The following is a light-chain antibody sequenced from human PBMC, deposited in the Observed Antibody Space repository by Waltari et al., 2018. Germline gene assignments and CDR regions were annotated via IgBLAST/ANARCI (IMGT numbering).Light chain of an antibody. V-gene: IGLV1-40*01. CDR2: GNS. CDR3: QSYDSSLSGWV. Sequence: QSVLTQPPSVSGAPGQRVTISCTGSSSNIGEGFHLHWYQQVPGTAPKLFISGNSDRPSGVPDRVSASKSGTSASLAITGLQAEDEADYYCQSYDSSLSGWVFGGGTKLTVL. J-gene: IGLJ3*02. CDR1: SSNIGEGFH.